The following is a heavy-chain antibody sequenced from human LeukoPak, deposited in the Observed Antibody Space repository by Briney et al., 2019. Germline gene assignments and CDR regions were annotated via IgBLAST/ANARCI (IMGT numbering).Heavy chain of an antibody. CDR2: IYSGGST. J-gene: IGHJ4*02. D-gene: IGHD3-22*01. CDR1: GFTVSSNY. Sequence: GGSLRLSCAASGFTVSSNYMTWVRRAPGKGLECVSFIYSGGSTYYADSVKGRFTISRDNSKNTLYLQMNSLRAEDTAVYYCARDLYYYDSSGYLGYWGQGTLVTVSS. V-gene: IGHV3-66*01. CDR3: ARDLYYYDSSGYLGY.